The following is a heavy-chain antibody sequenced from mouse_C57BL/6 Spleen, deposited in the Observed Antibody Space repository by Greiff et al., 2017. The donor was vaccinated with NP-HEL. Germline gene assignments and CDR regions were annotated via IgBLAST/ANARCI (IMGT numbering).Heavy chain of an antibody. D-gene: IGHD4-1*01. V-gene: IGHV1-82*01. J-gene: IGHJ2*01. CDR2: IYPGDGDT. CDR1: GYAFSSSW. Sequence: VQLQQPGPELVKPGASVKISCKASGYAFSSSWMNWVKQRPGKGLEWIGRIYPGDGDTNYNGKFKGKATLTADKSSSTAYMQLSSLTSEDSAVYFCAILGNYFDYWGQGTTLTVSS. CDR3: AILGNYFDY.